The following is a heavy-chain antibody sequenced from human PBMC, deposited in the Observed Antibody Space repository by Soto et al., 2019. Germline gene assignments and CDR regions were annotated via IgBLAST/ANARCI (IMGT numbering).Heavy chain of an antibody. V-gene: IGHV3-43D*04. CDR2: ISWDGGRT. D-gene: IGHD2-15*01. J-gene: IGHJ5*02. CDR1: GFTFDDYA. Sequence: GGSLRLSCAASGFTFDDYAMHWVRQAPGKGLEWVSLISWDGGRTYYADSVRGRFIVSRDDSKNMLYLQMNSLRAEDTAVYYCARGVDSSKIRFDPWGQGTPVTVSS. CDR3: ARGVDSSKIRFDP.